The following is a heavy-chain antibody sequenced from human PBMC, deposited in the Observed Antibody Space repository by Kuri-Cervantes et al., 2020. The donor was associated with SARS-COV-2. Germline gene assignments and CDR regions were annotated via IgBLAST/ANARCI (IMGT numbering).Heavy chain of an antibody. J-gene: IGHJ5*02. Sequence: ASVKVSCKASGYTFTGYYMHWVRRAPGQGLEWMGWINPNSGGTNYAQKFQGWVTMTRDTSTSTVYMELSSLRSEDTAVYYCARARGFGTETNWFDPWGQGTLVTVSS. CDR3: ARARGFGTETNWFDP. V-gene: IGHV1-2*04. CDR1: GYTFTGYY. CDR2: INPNSGGT. D-gene: IGHD3-10*01.